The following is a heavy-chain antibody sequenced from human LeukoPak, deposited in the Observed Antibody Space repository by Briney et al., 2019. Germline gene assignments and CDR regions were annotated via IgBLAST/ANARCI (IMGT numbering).Heavy chain of an antibody. J-gene: IGHJ6*03. CDR1: GYIFTGYY. V-gene: IGHV1-2*02. D-gene: IGHD3-22*01. Sequence: ASVKVSCKASGYIFTGYYMHWVRQAPGQGLEWMGWINPNSGGTNYAQKFQGRVTMTRDTSISTAYMELSRLRSDDTAVYYCARGSYYYDSSGFFGPRAGYYMDVWGKGTTVTVSS. CDR2: INPNSGGT. CDR3: ARGSYYYDSSGFFGPRAGYYMDV.